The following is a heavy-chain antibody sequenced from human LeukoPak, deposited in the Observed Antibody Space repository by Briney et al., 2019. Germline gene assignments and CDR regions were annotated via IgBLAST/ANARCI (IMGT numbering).Heavy chain of an antibody. D-gene: IGHD1-26*01. CDR2: ISSDGNSK. J-gene: IGHJ4*02. CDR3: LRDRSGSWTFDY. CDR1: GFTFTAYH. Sequence: GGSLRLSCAASGFTFTAYHMHWVRQTPDKALEWVALISSDGNSKFFADSVKGRFTISSDSSKNTVYLRMNGLRPEDTAVYYCLRDRSGSWTFDYWGQGTLVTVSS. V-gene: IGHV3-30*03.